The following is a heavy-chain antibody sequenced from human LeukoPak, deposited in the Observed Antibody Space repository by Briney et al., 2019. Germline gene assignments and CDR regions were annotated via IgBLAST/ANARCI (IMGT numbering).Heavy chain of an antibody. Sequence: SETLSLTCIVSGGSISSSSYYWSWIRQPAGKGLEWIGRIYTSGSTNYNPSLKSRVTISVDTSKNQFSLKLSSVTAADTAVYYCAGVPFLGYCSGGSCHEAFVYWGQGTLVTVSS. CDR2: IYTSGST. D-gene: IGHD2-15*01. V-gene: IGHV4-61*02. J-gene: IGHJ4*02. CDR3: AGVPFLGYCSGGSCHEAFVY. CDR1: GGSISSSSYY.